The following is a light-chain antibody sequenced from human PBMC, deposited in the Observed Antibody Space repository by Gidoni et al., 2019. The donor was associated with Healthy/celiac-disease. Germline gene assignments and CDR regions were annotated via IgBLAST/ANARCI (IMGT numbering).Light chain of an antibody. V-gene: IGKV3-15*01. CDR2: GAS. J-gene: IGKJ4*01. Sequence: DIVMTQSPSPLSVSPGERATLSCRASQSVSSNLAWYQQKPGQAPRLLIYGASTRATGIPARFSGSGSGTEFTLTISSLQSEDFAVYYCQQYNNWPLPAFGGGTKVEIK. CDR1: QSVSSN. CDR3: QQYNNWPLPA.